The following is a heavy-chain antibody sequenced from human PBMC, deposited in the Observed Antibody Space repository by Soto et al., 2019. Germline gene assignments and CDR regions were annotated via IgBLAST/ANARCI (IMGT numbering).Heavy chain of an antibody. CDR1: GGTFNSYD. J-gene: IGHJ5*02. CDR2: IIPIVETP. CDR3: ARLSRPNYYDTSGFFKDNWFDP. V-gene: IGHV1-69*01. Sequence: QVQLVQSGAEVKKPGSSMKVSCKASGGTFNSYDINWVRQAPGQGLEWMGGIIPIVETPKYAQKFQGRVTITADESTNAVYMDLGSLRSEDTAMYYCARLSRPNYYDTSGFFKDNWFDPWGQGTLVTVSS. D-gene: IGHD3-22*01.